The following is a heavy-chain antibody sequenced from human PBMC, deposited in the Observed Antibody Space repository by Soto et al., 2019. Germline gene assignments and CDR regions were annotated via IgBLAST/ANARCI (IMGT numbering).Heavy chain of an antibody. J-gene: IGHJ4*02. V-gene: IGHV4-39*01. CDR2: IYYSGST. CDR1: GGSISSSSYY. Sequence: SETLSLTCTVSGGSISSSSYYWGWIRQPPGKGLEWIGSIYYSGSTYYNPSLKSRVTISVDTSKNQFSLKLSSVTAADTAVYYCARQGGVVPALSYGYWGQGTLVTVS. CDR3: ARQGGVVPALSYGY. D-gene: IGHD2-2*01.